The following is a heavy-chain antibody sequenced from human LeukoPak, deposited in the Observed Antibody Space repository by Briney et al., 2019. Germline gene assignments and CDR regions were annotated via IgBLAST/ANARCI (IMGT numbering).Heavy chain of an antibody. J-gene: IGHJ4*02. D-gene: IGHD3-22*01. Sequence: GGSLRLSCAASRFTFSSYGMHWVRQAPGKGLEWVAFIRYDGGNKYYADSVKGRFTISRDNSKNTLYLQMNSLRAEDTAVYYCAKGQGNYYDSSGYYIIDYWGQGTLVTVSS. V-gene: IGHV3-30*02. CDR3: AKGQGNYYDSSGYYIIDY. CDR1: RFTFSSYG. CDR2: IRYDGGNK.